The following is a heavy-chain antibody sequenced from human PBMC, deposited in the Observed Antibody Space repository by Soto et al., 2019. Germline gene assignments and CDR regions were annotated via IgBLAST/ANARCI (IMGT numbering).Heavy chain of an antibody. V-gene: IGHV1-8*02. Sequence: ASVKVSCKASGYTFTDYDINWVRQAAGQGLEWMGWMNPNTGNTAYAQKFEGRLTLNRETSTNTAYMEMRSLTSEDTAVYYCARTSSQWLTFDYWGQGALVTVSS. J-gene: IGHJ4*02. D-gene: IGHD5-12*01. CDR3: ARTSSQWLTFDY. CDR1: GYTFTDYD. CDR2: MNPNTGNT.